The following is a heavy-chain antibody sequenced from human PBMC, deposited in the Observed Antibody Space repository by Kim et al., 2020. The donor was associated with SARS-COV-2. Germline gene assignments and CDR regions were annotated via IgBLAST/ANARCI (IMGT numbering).Heavy chain of an antibody. CDR3: ARDRFMITFGGVIPIPVDV. D-gene: IGHD3-16*02. Sequence: GGSLRLSCAASGFTFSSYSMNWVRQAPGKGLEWVSSISSSSSYIYYADSVKGRFTISRDNAKNSLYLQMNSLRAEDTAVYYCARDRFMITFGGVIPIPVDVWGQGTTVTVSS. CDR1: GFTFSSYS. V-gene: IGHV3-21*01. CDR2: ISSSSSYI. J-gene: IGHJ6*02.